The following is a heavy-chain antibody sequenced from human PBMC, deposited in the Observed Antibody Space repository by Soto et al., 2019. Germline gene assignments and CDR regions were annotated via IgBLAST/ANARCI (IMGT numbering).Heavy chain of an antibody. Sequence: GGSLRLSCAASGFTFSSYEMNWVRQAPGKGLEWVSYISSSGITIYYADSVKGRFTISRDNAKNSLYLKMNSLRAEDTAVYYCARREYYYGMDVWGQGNTVTVSS. CDR3: ARREYYYGMDV. CDR1: GFTFSSYE. J-gene: IGHJ6*02. D-gene: IGHD1-26*01. CDR2: ISSSGITI. V-gene: IGHV3-48*03.